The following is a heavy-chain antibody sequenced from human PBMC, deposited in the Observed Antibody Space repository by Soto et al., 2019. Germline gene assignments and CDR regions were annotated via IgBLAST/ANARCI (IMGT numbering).Heavy chain of an antibody. CDR1: GGYFSANY. V-gene: IGHV4-34*01. CDR2: INHSGTT. Sequence: QVQLRQWGAGLLKPSETLSLTCEISGGYFSANYWSWIRQSPGKGLEWLGEINHSGTTEYNPSLKSRVTISADSSKNQFSLTLTSVTAADAAVYYCATGGLFSSWGQGTLVTLSS. CDR3: ATGGLFSS. J-gene: IGHJ5*02.